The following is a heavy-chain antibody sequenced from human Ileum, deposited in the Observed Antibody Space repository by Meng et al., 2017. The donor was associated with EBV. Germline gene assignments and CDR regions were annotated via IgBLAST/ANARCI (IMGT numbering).Heavy chain of an antibody. CDR2: IYHSGST. J-gene: IGHJ4*02. V-gene: IGHV4-4*02. CDR3: ARADKVRFDY. Sequence: QVQLQEAGPGLVKPWGTLTLPCAVSGGSMSSTNWWSWARQPPGKVLEWIGEIYHSGSTNYNPSLKSRVSISVDKSKNQFSLKLSSVTAADTAVYYCARADKVRFDYWGQGTLVTVSS. CDR1: GGSMSSTNW.